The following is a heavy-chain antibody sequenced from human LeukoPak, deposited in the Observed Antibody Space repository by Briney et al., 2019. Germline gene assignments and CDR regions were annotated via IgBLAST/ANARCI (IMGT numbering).Heavy chain of an antibody. CDR3: ARDQQQGDHYSFYYMDF. CDR2: ISPHKGNT. Sequence: ASVKVSCKGSGYSFSNHGITWVRQAPGQGLEWIGWISPHKGNTNYQQRLQGRLIMTTDASTSTAYMELGDLRSDDTAIYYCARDQQQGDHYSFYYMDFWGEGTTVIVSS. V-gene: IGHV1-18*01. CDR1: GYSFSNHG. D-gene: IGHD1/OR15-1a*01. J-gene: IGHJ6*03.